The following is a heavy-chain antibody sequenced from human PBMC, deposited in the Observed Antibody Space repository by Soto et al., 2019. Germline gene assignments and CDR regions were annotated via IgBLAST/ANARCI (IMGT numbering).Heavy chain of an antibody. CDR3: AREKYHYDSDAYNKTRVFDS. CDR1: GGSFSGYF. V-gene: IGHV4-34*01. Sequence: ETLSLTCDVYGGSFSGYFWGWIRQSPEKGREWIGEISHTGATNYNASFKSRVIISLDSSKNQFSLRLNSVTAADTGVYFCAREKYHYDSDAYNKTRVFDSWGPGTLVTVSS. CDR2: ISHTGAT. D-gene: IGHD3-22*01. J-gene: IGHJ4*02.